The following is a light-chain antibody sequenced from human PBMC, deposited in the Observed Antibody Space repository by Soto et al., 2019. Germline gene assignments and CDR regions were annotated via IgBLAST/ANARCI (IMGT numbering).Light chain of an antibody. CDR3: QSYDSTLRGLVA. CDR2: GNN. V-gene: IGLV1-40*01. CDR1: SSNIGATSD. Sequence: QSVLTQPPSVSGAPGQRVTISCTGCSSNIGATSDVHWYQQLPGAAPKLLIYGNNNRPSGVPARFSGSKSGTSASLAITGLQVEDEADYYCQSYDSTLRGLVAFGGGTKLTVL. J-gene: IGLJ2*01.